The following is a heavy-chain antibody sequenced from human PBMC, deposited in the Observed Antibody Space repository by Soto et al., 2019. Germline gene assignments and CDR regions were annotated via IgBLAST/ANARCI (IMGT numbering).Heavy chain of an antibody. CDR2: IYYSGST. Sequence: SETLSLTCTVSGGSISSYYWSWIRQPPGKGLEWIGYIYYSGSTNYNPSLKSRVTISVDTSKNQFSLKLSSVTAADTAVYYCARTQGSIGWYFPPANYFDYWGQGTLVTVSS. CDR3: ARTQGSIGWYFPPANYFDY. CDR1: GGSISSYY. V-gene: IGHV4-59*01. J-gene: IGHJ4*02. D-gene: IGHD6-19*01.